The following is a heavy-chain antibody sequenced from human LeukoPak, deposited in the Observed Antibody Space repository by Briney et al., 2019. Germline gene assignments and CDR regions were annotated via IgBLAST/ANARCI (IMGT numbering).Heavy chain of an antibody. D-gene: IGHD1-1*01. CDR3: AGRNYNHVDY. CDR2: IYPGDSDI. V-gene: IGHV5-51*01. Sequence: GESLKISCKVSGYSFTTYWIGWVRQMPGTGLEWMGIIYPGDSDIKYSPSFQGQVTISVDKSITPAYLQWSSLQASDTAMYYCAGRNYNHVDYWGQGTLVTVSS. CDR1: GYSFTTYW. J-gene: IGHJ4*02.